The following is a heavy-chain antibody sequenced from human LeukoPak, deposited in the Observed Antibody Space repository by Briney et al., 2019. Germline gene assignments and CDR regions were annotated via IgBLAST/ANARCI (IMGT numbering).Heavy chain of an antibody. CDR2: MNPNSGNT. CDR3: AIHSSSSSGFGG. CDR1: GYTFTSYD. J-gene: IGHJ4*02. Sequence: GASVKVSCKASGYTFTSYDINWVRQATGQGLEWMGWMNPNSGNTGYAQKFQGRVTMTRNTSISTAYMELSSLRSEDTAVYYCAIHSSSSSGFGGWGQGTLVTVSS. D-gene: IGHD6-6*01. V-gene: IGHV1-8*01.